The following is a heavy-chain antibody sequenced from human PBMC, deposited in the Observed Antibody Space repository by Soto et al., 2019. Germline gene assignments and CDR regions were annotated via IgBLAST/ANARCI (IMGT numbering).Heavy chain of an antibody. CDR3: ARDGGVRTEKYGMDV. CDR1: GYTFTGYY. Sequence: QVQLVQSGAEVKKPGASVKVSCKASGYTFTGYYMHWVRQAPGQGLEWMGWINPNSGGTNYAQKFQGRITMTRDTSISTAYMELSRLRSDDTAVYYCARDGGVRTEKYGMDVWGQGTTVTVSS. D-gene: IGHD1-1*01. J-gene: IGHJ6*02. CDR2: INPNSGGT. V-gene: IGHV1-2*02.